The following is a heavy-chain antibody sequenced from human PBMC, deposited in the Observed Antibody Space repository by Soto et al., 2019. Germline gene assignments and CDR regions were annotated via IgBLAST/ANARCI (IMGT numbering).Heavy chain of an antibody. CDR2: INHSGST. Sequence: PSETLSLTCAVYGGSFSGYYWSWIRQPPGKGLEWIGEINHSGSTNYNPSLKSRVTISVDTSKNQFSLKLSSVTAADTAVYYCARGRLYDYVWGSYRHNVVRAFDIWGQGTRVTVSS. CDR3: ARGRLYDYVWGSYRHNVVRAFDI. D-gene: IGHD3-16*02. J-gene: IGHJ3*02. CDR1: GGSFSGYY. V-gene: IGHV4-34*01.